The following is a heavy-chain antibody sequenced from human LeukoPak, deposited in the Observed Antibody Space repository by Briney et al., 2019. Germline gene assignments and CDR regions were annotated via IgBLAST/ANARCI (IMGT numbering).Heavy chain of an antibody. CDR3: ARAHNWKYGTFDY. J-gene: IGHJ4*02. V-gene: IGHV3-7*01. CDR2: IKQDGTEK. CDR1: GFTFTTYW. Sequence: GGSLRLSCAASGFTFTTYWLGWVRQPPGKGLEWVANIKQDGTEKYYVDSVKGRFTISRDNAKNSLYLQMNSLRVEDTAVYYCARAHNWKYGTFDYWGQGTLVTVSS. D-gene: IGHD1-7*01.